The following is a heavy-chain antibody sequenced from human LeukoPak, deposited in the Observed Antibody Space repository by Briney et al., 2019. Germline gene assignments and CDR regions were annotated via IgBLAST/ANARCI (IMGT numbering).Heavy chain of an antibody. V-gene: IGHV1-8*01. J-gene: IGHJ6*03. CDR2: MNPNSGNT. D-gene: IGHD1-7*01. CDR1: GYTFTSYD. Sequence: ASVKVSCKASGYTFTSYDINWVRQATGQRLEWMGWMNPNSGNTGYAQKFQGRVTMTRNTSISTAYMELSSLRSEDTAVYYCARGPPPTGTTVSYYYYYYMDVWGKGTTVTVSS. CDR3: ARGPPPTGTTVSYYYYYYMDV.